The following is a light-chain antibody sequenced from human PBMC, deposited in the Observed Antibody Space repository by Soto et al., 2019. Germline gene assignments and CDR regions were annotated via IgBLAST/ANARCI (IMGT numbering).Light chain of an antibody. J-gene: IGKJ1*01. Sequence: EIVMTQSPATLSVSPGERATFSCRASQSVSSNLAWYQQKPGQAPRLLIYGASIRATGIPARFSGSGSGTDFTLTISRLEPEDFAVYYCQQYGSSPWTFGQGTKGDIK. V-gene: IGKV3-15*01. CDR2: GAS. CDR3: QQYGSSPWT. CDR1: QSVSSN.